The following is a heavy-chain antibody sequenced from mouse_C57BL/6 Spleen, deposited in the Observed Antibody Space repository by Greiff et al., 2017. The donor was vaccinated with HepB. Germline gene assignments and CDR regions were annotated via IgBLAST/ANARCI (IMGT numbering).Heavy chain of an antibody. J-gene: IGHJ2*01. V-gene: IGHV1-76*01. D-gene: IGHD2-4*01. CDR1: GYTFTDYY. Sequence: QVQLQQSGAELVRPGASVKLSCKASGYTFTDYYINWVKQRPGQGLEWIARIYPGSGNTYYNEKFKGKATLTAEKSSSTAYMQLSSLTSEDSAVYFCAREGDYLFDYWGQGTTLTVSS. CDR3: AREGDYLFDY. CDR2: IYPGSGNT.